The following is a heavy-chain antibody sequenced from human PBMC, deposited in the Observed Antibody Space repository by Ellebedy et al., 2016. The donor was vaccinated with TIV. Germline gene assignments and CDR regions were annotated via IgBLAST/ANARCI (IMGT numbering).Heavy chain of an antibody. Sequence: GGSLRLSXAASGFTFSSYAMSWVRQAPGKGLEWVSAISGSGGSTYYADSVKGRFTISRDNSKNTLYLQMNSLRAEDTAVYYCAKSGRSGDYEGQYFQHWGQGTLVTVSS. CDR2: ISGSGGST. D-gene: IGHD4-17*01. CDR3: AKSGRSGDYEGQYFQH. CDR1: GFTFSSYA. J-gene: IGHJ1*01. V-gene: IGHV3-23*01.